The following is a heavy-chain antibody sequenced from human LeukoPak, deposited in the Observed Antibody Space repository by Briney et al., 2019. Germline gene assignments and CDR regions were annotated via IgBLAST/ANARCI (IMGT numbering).Heavy chain of an antibody. D-gene: IGHD3-9*01. J-gene: IGHJ5*02. V-gene: IGHV4-4*07. Sequence: SETLSLTCAVYGGSLSGYYWSWIRQPAGKGLEWIGRIYTSGSTNYNPSLKSRVTMSVDTSKNQFSLKLSSVTAADTAVYYCARDYDILTAYNWFDPWGQGTLVTVSS. CDR2: IYTSGST. CDR3: ARDYDILTAYNWFDP. CDR1: GGSLSGYY.